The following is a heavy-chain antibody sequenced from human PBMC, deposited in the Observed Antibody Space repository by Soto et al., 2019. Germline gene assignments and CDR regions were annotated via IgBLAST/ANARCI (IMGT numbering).Heavy chain of an antibody. CDR3: AKESLPEHYGDTLFDY. CDR1: GFSFSNYS. Sequence: PGGSRALACGASGFSFSNYSPSQGRQAPGKGLEWVSTFSAGGRTYYADSVKGRFTIARDSSQNTVHLQISDLRPEDTAVYYCAKESLPEHYGDTLFDYWGQGTRVTVS. CDR2: FSAGGRT. D-gene: IGHD4-17*01. J-gene: IGHJ4*02. V-gene: IGHV3-23*01.